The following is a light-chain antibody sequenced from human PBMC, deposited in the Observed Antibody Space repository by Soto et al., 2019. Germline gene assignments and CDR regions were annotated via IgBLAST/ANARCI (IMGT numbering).Light chain of an antibody. J-gene: IGKJ5*01. CDR1: QVISNY. Sequence: DIPLTQSPSFLSASVGDRVTITCRASQVISNYLAWYQQKPGKAPKLLIYAASTLQNGVPSRFSGSGSGTEFTLTIGSLQPEDSATYYCQPINSYITFGQGTRLEIK. CDR3: QPINSYIT. V-gene: IGKV1-9*01. CDR2: AAS.